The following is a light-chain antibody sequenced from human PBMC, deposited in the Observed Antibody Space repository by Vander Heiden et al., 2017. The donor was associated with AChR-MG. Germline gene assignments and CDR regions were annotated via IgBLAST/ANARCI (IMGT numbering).Light chain of an antibody. CDR3: QQNFDTPYT. CDR1: QSITYN. Sequence: DIQMTQSPSSLSASVGDSVTITCRASQSITYNLNWYQQRPGKAPHLLIYSASKLKSGVPSRFRGSGFGTDFTLTISSLQPEDFATYHCQQNFDTPYTFGQGTKVEVK. J-gene: IGKJ2*01. CDR2: SAS. V-gene: IGKV1-39*01.